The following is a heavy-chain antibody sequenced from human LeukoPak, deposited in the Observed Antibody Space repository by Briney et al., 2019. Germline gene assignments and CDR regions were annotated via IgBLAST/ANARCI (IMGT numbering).Heavy chain of an antibody. CDR2: LYIGRDT. J-gene: IGHJ4*02. D-gene: IGHD3-3*01. V-gene: IGHV4-39*07. CDR1: GDSISSSSYY. CDR3: ARESRVFIGDGYYLDS. Sequence: PSETLSLTCTVSGDSISSSSYYWGWIRQPPGKGLEWIGRLYIGRDTDYNPSLKSRATMSVDTSNNQFSLRLTSVTAADTAIYYCARESRVFIGDGYYLDSWGPGTLITVAS.